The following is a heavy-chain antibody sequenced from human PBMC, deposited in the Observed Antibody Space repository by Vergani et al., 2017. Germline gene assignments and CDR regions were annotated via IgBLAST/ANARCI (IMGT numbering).Heavy chain of an antibody. CDR2: IRSKAYGGTT. CDR3: TRVGMIVVVNELDY. V-gene: IGHV3-49*03. D-gene: IGHD3-22*01. CDR1: GFTFGDYA. J-gene: IGHJ4*02. Sequence: EVQLLKSGGGLVQPGGSLRLSCTASGFTFGDYAMSWFRQAPGKGLEWVGFIRSKAYGGTTEYAASVKGRFTISRDDSKSIAYLQMNSLKTEDTAVYYCTRVGMIVVVNELDYWGQGTLVTVSS.